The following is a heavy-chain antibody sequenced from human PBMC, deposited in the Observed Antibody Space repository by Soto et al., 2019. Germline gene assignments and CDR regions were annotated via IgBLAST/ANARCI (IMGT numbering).Heavy chain of an antibody. Sequence: EVQLLESGGGLVQSGGSLRLSCAASGFTFSSYVMSWVRQAPGKGLEWVSSISGSGGSTYYADSVKGRFTISRDNSKNTGYLQVDGLRAEDTAVYYCAKNVGDGSRLGWGGLDDWGQGTLVTVSS. CDR2: ISGSGGST. CDR3: AKNVGDGSRLGWGGLDD. D-gene: IGHD6-13*01. V-gene: IGHV3-23*01. CDR1: GFTFSSYV. J-gene: IGHJ4*02.